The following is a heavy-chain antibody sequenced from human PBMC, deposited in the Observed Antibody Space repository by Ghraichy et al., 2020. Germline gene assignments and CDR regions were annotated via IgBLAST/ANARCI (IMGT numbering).Heavy chain of an antibody. J-gene: IGHJ5*02. CDR1: GFTFSTFT. Sequence: GGSLRLSCAASGFTFSTFTMNWVRQAPGKGLQWVASISHRSTYIYYADSVKGRFTISRDNAENSVFLQVNRLRVEDTATYFCARAASVEIVVVAAANRWGQGTLVDVSS. CDR3: ARAASVEIVVVAAANR. D-gene: IGHD2-15*01. V-gene: IGHV3-21*01. CDR2: ISHRSTYI.